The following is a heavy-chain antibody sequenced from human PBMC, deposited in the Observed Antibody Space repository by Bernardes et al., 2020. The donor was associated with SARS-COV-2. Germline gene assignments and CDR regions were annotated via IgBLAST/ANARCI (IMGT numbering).Heavy chain of an antibody. Sequence: GGSLRLSRAASGFTFSSYAMSWVRQAPGKGLEWVSAISCNGSSTYYADSVKGRFTISRDNSKNTLSLQMNSLRAEDTAVYYCAKDLSSDSSWSLGYWGQGTLVTVSS. CDR2: ISCNGSST. CDR1: GFTFSSYA. CDR3: AKDLSSDSSWSLGY. V-gene: IGHV3-23*01. D-gene: IGHD6-13*01. J-gene: IGHJ4*02.